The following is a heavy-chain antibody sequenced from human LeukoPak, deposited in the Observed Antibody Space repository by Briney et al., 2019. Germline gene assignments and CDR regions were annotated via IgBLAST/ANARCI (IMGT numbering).Heavy chain of an antibody. CDR1: GGSISSYY. V-gene: IGHV4-59*01. D-gene: IGHD1-7*01. Sequence: PSETLSLTCTVSGGSISSYYWSWIRQPPGKGLEWIGYIYYSGSTDYNPSLKSRVTISVDTSKNHFSLKLRSVTAADTAMYYCARGGTTTSRWFDPWGQGTLVTVSS. CDR3: ARGGTTTSRWFDP. CDR2: IYYSGST. J-gene: IGHJ5*02.